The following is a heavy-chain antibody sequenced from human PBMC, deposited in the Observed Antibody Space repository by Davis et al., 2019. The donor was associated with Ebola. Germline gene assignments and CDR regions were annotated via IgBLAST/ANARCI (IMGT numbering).Heavy chain of an antibody. Sequence: GESLKISCAASGFTFSSYSMNWVRQAPGKGLEWVSSISSSSSYIYYADSIKGRFTISRDNAKNSLYLQMNSLRAEDTAVYYCEKAQIWTSVYDIFTGYHGVDYWGQGSLVTVSS. CDR1: GFTFSSYS. V-gene: IGHV3-21*04. CDR2: ISSSSSYI. CDR3: EKAQIWTSVYDIFTGYHGVDY. D-gene: IGHD3-9*01. J-gene: IGHJ4*02.